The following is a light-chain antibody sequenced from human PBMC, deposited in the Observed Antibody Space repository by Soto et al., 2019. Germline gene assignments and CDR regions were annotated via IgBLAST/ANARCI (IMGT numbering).Light chain of an antibody. Sequence: DIQMTQSPASVSASVGDRVTITCRASQGISSWLVWYQQKPGKAPRALIYAASSLLSGVPSRFSGSASGTDFTLTISSLQPEDFATYYCQQAYSLPITFGGGTKVEIK. CDR1: QGISSW. J-gene: IGKJ4*01. V-gene: IGKV1-12*01. CDR3: QQAYSLPIT. CDR2: AAS.